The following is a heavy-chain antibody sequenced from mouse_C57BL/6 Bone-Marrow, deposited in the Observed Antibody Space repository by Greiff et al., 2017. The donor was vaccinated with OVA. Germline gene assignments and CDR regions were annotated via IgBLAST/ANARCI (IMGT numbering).Heavy chain of an antibody. D-gene: IGHD3-2*02. J-gene: IGHJ3*01. CDR2: ISGGGGNT. Sequence: EVMLVESGGGLVKPGGSLKLSCAASGFTFSSYTMSWVRQTPEQRLEWVATISGGGGNTYYPDSVKGRFTISRDNAKNTRYLQMSSLRSEDTALYYCARRRDSSGYWFAYWGQGTLVTVSA. V-gene: IGHV5-9*01. CDR1: GFTFSSYT. CDR3: ARRRDSSGYWFAY.